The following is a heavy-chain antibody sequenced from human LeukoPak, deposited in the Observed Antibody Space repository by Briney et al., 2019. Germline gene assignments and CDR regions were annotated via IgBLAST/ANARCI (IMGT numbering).Heavy chain of an antibody. V-gene: IGHV4-59*08. CDR3: ARRGGPADY. CDR1: GGSFSGYY. Sequence: SETLSLTCAVYGGSFSGYYWSWIRQPPGKGLEWIGYIYYSGGTNYNPSLKSRVTISVDTSKNQFSLKLSSVTAADTAVYYCARRGGPADYWGQGTLVTVSS. J-gene: IGHJ4*02. CDR2: IYYSGGT. D-gene: IGHD3-16*01.